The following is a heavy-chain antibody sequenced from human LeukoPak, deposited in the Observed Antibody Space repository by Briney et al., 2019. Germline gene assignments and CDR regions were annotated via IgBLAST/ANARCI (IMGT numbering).Heavy chain of an antibody. V-gene: IGHV4-59*01. J-gene: IGHJ4*02. Sequence: SGTLSLTCTVSGGSISSYYWSCIRQPPGKGLEWIGYIYYSGSTNYNPSLKSRVTISVDTSKNQFSLKLSSVTAADTAVYYCARSPMVRGVIFDYWGQGTLVTVSS. CDR1: GGSISSYY. CDR3: ARSPMVRGVIFDY. D-gene: IGHD3-10*01. CDR2: IYYSGST.